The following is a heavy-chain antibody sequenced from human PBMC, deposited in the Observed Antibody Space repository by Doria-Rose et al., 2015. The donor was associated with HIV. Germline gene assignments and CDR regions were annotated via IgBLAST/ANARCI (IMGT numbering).Heavy chain of an antibody. J-gene: IGHJ4*02. D-gene: IGHD6-13*01. CDR3: ARIKSSRWYHKYYFDF. CDR1: GVSLSSPGMG. V-gene: IGHV2-26*01. CDR2: ILSDDVR. Sequence: QVTLKASGPVLAKPTETLTLTCTVSGVSLSSPGMGVSWIRQPPGKALEWLANILSDDVRSYKTSLKGRLTTSSGTSKSQVVLTMTDMDPVDTATYYCARIKSSRWYHKYYFDFWGQGTLVIVSA.